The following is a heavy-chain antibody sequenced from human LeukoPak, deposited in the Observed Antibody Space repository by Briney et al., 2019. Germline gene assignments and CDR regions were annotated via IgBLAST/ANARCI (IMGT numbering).Heavy chain of an antibody. CDR3: TRVGTTRFHS. CDR1: GFTFSDAW. Sequence: PGGSLRLSCAASGFTFSDAWMSWVRQAPGKGLEWLGRIKSRTESGTTQYAAPVKGRFTISRDDSKETVYLQMNSLTTEDTAVYYCTRVGTTRFHSRGQGTLVIVSS. J-gene: IGHJ4*02. V-gene: IGHV3-15*01. D-gene: IGHD1-26*01. CDR2: IKSRTESGTT.